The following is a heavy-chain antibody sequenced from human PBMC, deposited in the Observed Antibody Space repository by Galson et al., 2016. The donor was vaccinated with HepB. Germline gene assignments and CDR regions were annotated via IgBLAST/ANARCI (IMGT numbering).Heavy chain of an antibody. CDR2: ISSSSRTK. J-gene: IGHJ4*02. CDR3: VRDVFEENYNFDC. CDR1: GFSISTYS. V-gene: IGHV3-48*02. D-gene: IGHD5-24*01. Sequence: SLRLSCAASGFSISTYSMNWVRQAPGKGLEWVSYISSSSRTKYYADSVKGRFTISRDNAKNSLSLQMNSLRDEDTAVYYCVRDVFEENYNFDCWGQGTLVTVSS.